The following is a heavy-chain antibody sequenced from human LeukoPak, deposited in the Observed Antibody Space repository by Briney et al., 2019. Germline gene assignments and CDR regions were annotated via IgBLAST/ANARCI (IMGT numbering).Heavy chain of an antibody. J-gene: IGHJ4*02. CDR2: ISGSGGST. CDR3: AKDLVYSNYYFDY. D-gene: IGHD6-13*01. V-gene: IGHV3-23*01. CDR1: GFTFSSYS. Sequence: GSLRLSCAASGFTFSSYSMNWVRQAPGKGLEWVSAISGSGGSTYYADSVKGRFTISRDNSKNTLYLQMNSLRAEDTAVYYCAKDLVYSNYYFDYWGQGTLVTVSS.